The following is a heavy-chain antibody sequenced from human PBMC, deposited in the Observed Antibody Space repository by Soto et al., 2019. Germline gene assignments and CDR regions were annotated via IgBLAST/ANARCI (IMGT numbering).Heavy chain of an antibody. Sequence: EIQLAESGGGLVQPGRSLRLSCEGSGFRFDDFAMHWVRQTPGKGLEWVSGISWNSGTVDYADSVKGRFTISRDNAQNSVHLQMNSLRAEHTALYYCAKDRRPIAVAGAIDNWGQGTMVTVSS. V-gene: IGHV3-9*01. CDR3: AKDRRPIAVAGAIDN. J-gene: IGHJ3*02. D-gene: IGHD6-19*01. CDR2: ISWNSGTV. CDR1: GFRFDDFA.